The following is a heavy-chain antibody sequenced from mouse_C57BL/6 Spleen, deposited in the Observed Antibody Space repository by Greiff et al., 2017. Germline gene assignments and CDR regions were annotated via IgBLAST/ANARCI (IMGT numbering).Heavy chain of an antibody. D-gene: IGHD2-3*01. Sequence: DVKLVESEGGLVQPGSSMKLSCTASGFTFSDYYMAWVRQVPEKGLEWVANINYDGSSTYYLDSLKSRFIISRDNAKNILYLQMSSLKSEDTATYYCARTSIYDGYPYAMDYWGQGTSVTVSS. J-gene: IGHJ4*01. CDR2: INYDGSST. CDR1: GFTFSDYY. CDR3: ARTSIYDGYPYAMDY. V-gene: IGHV5-16*01.